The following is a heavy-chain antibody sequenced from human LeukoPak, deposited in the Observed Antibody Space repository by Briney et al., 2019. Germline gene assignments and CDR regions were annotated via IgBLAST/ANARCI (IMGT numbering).Heavy chain of an antibody. CDR3: ATESTYYYDSSGSVPFFGAFDI. D-gene: IGHD3-22*01. J-gene: IGHJ3*02. V-gene: IGHV4-4*07. Sequence: SETLSLTCTVSGGSISSYYWSWIRQPAGKGLEWIGRIYTSGSTNYNPSLKSRVTMSVDTSKNQFSLKLSSVTAADTAVYYCATESTYYYDSSGSVPFFGAFDIWGQGTMVTVSS. CDR2: IYTSGST. CDR1: GGSISSYY.